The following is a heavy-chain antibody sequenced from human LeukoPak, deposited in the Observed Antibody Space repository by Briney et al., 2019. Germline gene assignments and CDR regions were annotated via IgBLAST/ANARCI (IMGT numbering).Heavy chain of an antibody. D-gene: IGHD6-19*01. V-gene: IGHV4-59*01. CDR2: IYYSGST. Sequence: SETLSLTCTVSGGSISSYYWGWIRQPPGKGLEWIGYIYYSGSTNYNPSLKSRVTISVDTSKNQFSLKLSSVTAADTAVYYCARGAVAAKGIDYWGQGTLVTVSS. J-gene: IGHJ4*02. CDR3: ARGAVAAKGIDY. CDR1: GGSISSYY.